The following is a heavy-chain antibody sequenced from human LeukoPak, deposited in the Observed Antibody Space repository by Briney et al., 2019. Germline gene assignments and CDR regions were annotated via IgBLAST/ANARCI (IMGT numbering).Heavy chain of an antibody. D-gene: IGHD3-10*01. Sequence: GGSLRLSCAASGSTFSTYWMSWVRQAPGKGLEWVANINQDGSEKDYVDSVKGRFTISRDNAKNSLYLQMNSLRAEDTAMYYCAKYYYYSGSLDSWGQGTLVTVSS. V-gene: IGHV3-7*01. CDR3: AKYYYYSGSLDS. CDR2: INQDGSEK. CDR1: GSTFSTYW. J-gene: IGHJ4*02.